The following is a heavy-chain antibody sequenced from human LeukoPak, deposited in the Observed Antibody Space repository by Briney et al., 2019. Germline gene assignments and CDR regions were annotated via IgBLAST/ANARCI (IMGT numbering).Heavy chain of an antibody. J-gene: IGHJ1*01. V-gene: IGHV3-30-3*01. Sequence: GGSLRLSCAASGFTFSSYAMHWVRQAPGKGLEWVAVISYDGSNKYHADSVKGRFTISRDNSKNTLYLQMNSLRAEDTAVYYCARADSGSYSVFQHWGQGTLVTVSS. CDR1: GFTFSSYA. CDR2: ISYDGSNK. CDR3: ARADSGSYSVFQH. D-gene: IGHD1-26*01.